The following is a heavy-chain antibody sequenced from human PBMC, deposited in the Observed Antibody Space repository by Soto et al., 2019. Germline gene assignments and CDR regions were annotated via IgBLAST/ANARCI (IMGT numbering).Heavy chain of an antibody. CDR2: THYSGSA. CDR3: ARTANWLDP. Sequence: SETLSLTCTVSGGSISSGSYHWGWIRQAPGKGLEWIGNTHYSGSAYYNPSLKSRVTISVDTSNSQVSLRLSSVTAADTAIYYCARTANWLDPWGQGTLVTVSS. CDR1: GGSISSGSYH. J-gene: IGHJ5*02. V-gene: IGHV4-39*01.